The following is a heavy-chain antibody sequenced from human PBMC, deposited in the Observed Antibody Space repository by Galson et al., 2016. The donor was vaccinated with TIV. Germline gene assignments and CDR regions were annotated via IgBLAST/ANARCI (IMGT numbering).Heavy chain of an antibody. CDR2: FIPSFEMA. D-gene: IGHD3-22*01. J-gene: IGHJ6*02. CDR3: ATATYDSGGCKNLYGMDV. Sequence: SVKVSCKASGGTFDFDNYAINWVRQAPGQGLEWMGRFIPSFEMANYARMSQARVRLTADKVTRTAYMEMTSLRSEATAVYYCATATYDSGGCKNLYGMDVWGQGTTVTVTS. CDR1: GGTFDFDNYA. V-gene: IGHV1-69*04.